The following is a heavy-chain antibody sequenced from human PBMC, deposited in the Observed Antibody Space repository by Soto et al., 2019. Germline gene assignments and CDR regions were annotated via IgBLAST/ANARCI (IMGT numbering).Heavy chain of an antibody. CDR2: ISYDGSNK. J-gene: IGHJ4*02. Sequence: QVQLVESGGGVVQPGRSLRLSCAASGFTFSSYGMHWVRQAPGKGLEWVAVISYDGSNKYYADSVKGRFTISRDNSKNTLYLQMNSLRAEDTAVYYCASQFDVGAFDYWGQGTLVTVSS. V-gene: IGHV3-30*03. CDR3: ASQFDVGAFDY. D-gene: IGHD1-26*01. CDR1: GFTFSSYG.